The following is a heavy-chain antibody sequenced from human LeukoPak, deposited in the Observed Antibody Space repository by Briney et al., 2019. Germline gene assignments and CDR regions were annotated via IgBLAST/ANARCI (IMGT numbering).Heavy chain of an antibody. CDR1: GGTFSSCA. CDR3: ARGGSIAVGEVTNDY. J-gene: IGHJ4*02. D-gene: IGHD6-19*01. V-gene: IGHV1-69*04. Sequence: ASVKVSCKASGGTFSSCAISWVRQAPGQGLEWMGRIIPILGIANYAQKFQGRVTITADKSTSTAYMELSSLRSEDTAVYYCARGGSIAVGEVTNDYWGQGTLVTVSS. CDR2: IIPILGIA.